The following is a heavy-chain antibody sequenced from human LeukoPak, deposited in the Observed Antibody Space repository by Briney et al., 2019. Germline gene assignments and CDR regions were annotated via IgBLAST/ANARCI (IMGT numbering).Heavy chain of an antibody. Sequence: PGGSLRLSCAASGFTFDDYAMHWVRQAPGKGLEWVSLISGDGGSTYYADSVKGRFTISRDNSKNSLYLQMNSLRTEDTALYYCAKDATDCGGDCYSGLFDYWGQGTLVTVSS. J-gene: IGHJ4*02. V-gene: IGHV3-43*02. CDR1: GFTFDDYA. CDR3: AKDATDCGGDCYSGLFDY. D-gene: IGHD2-21*02. CDR2: ISGDGGST.